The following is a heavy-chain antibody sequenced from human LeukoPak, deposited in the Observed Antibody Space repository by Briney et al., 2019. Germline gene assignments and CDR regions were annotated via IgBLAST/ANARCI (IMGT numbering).Heavy chain of an antibody. V-gene: IGHV3-30*02. CDR1: GFTFSSYG. CDR3: AKASRSYGSGSYISPFDY. CDR2: IRYDGSNK. D-gene: IGHD3-10*01. J-gene: IGHJ4*02. Sequence: GGSLRLSCAASGFTFSSYGMHWVRHAPGKGLELVAFIRYDGSNKYYADSVKGRFTISRDNSKNTLYLQMNSLRAEDTAVYYCAKASRSYGSGSYISPFDYWGQGTLVTVSS.